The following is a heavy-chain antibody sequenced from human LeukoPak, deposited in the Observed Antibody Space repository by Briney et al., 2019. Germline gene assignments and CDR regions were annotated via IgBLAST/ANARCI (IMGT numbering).Heavy chain of an antibody. CDR3: ARETPSSSWYTGGYYYYIDV. CDR1: GFTFSDYY. D-gene: IGHD6-13*01. J-gene: IGHJ6*03. V-gene: IGHV3-11*04. CDR2: ISASGTTI. Sequence: GGSLRLSCAASGFTFSDYYMNWIRQAPGKGLEWVSYISASGTTIYNADSLKGRFTISRDNAKNSLYLQMNSLRAEDTAVYYCARETPSSSWYTGGYYYYIDVWGKGTTVTVSS.